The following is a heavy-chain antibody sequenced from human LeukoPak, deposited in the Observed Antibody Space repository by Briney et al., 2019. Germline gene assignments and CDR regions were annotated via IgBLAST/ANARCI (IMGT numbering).Heavy chain of an antibody. V-gene: IGHV1-8*02. CDR1: GYTFTSYG. D-gene: IGHD3-9*01. CDR2: MNPNSGNT. J-gene: IGHJ6*02. Sequence: ASVNVSCKASGYTFTSYGINWVRQAAGQGLEWMGWMNPNSGNTVYAQKLQGRVTMTRNTSISTACMELSSLRSEDTAVYYCARDIPRYYDILTGYYTPNYYYYGMDVWGQGTTVTVSS. CDR3: ARDIPRYYDILTGYYTPNYYYYGMDV.